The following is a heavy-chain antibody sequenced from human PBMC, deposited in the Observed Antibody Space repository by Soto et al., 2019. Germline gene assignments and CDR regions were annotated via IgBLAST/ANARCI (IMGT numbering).Heavy chain of an antibody. J-gene: IGHJ6*02. CDR2: IIPIFGTA. CDR3: ARDSPHNYDILTGYQNYYYYGMDV. V-gene: IGHV1-69*01. CDR1: GGTFSSYA. Sequence: QVQLVQSGAEVKKPGSSVMVSCKASGGTFSSYAISWVRQAPGQGLEWMGGIIPIFGTANYAQKFQGRVTITADESTSTAYMELSSLRSEDTAVYYCARDSPHNYDILTGYQNYYYYGMDVWGQGTTVTVSS. D-gene: IGHD3-9*01.